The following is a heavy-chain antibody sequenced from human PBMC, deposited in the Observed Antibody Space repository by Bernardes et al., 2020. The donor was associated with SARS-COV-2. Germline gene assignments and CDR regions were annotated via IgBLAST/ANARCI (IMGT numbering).Heavy chain of an antibody. Sequence: ASAKVSCKACGYSFRSYGISWARQDPGQGLEWMGWISGFNGDTSYIQKIQDRVTMTTDTSTSTAYMDLRDLRSDDTAVYYCAREVMVRISDTYRNGMDLWGQGTTVTVSS. CDR2: ISGFNGDT. J-gene: IGHJ6*02. CDR1: GYSFRSYG. D-gene: IGHD3-10*01. CDR3: AREVMVRISDTYRNGMDL. V-gene: IGHV1-18*01.